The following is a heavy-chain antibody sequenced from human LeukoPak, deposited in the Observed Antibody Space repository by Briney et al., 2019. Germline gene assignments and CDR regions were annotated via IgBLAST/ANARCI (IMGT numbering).Heavy chain of an antibody. CDR3: ARLSYSAVTTPYYFDY. V-gene: IGHV4-59*01. D-gene: IGHD4-17*01. CDR2: IYYSGST. CDR1: GGSISSYY. Sequence: SETLSLTCTVSGGSISSYYWSWIRQPPGKGLEWIGYIYYSGSTNYNPSLKGRVTISVDTSKNQFSLKLSSVTAADTAVYYCARLSYSAVTTPYYFDYWGQGTLVTVSS. J-gene: IGHJ4*02.